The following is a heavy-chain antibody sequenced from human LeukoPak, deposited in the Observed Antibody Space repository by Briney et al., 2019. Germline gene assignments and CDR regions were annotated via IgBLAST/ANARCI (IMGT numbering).Heavy chain of an antibody. CDR3: AKDRRRFWSGYLDY. Sequence: GGSLRLSCAASGFRLSNYAISWVRQAPGKGLEWVSGISDSGGTTYYADPVKGRFTISRDNSKNTLYLQMNSLTAEDTAVYYCAKDRRRFWSGYLDYWGQGALVTVSS. CDR1: GFRLSNYA. J-gene: IGHJ4*02. CDR2: ISDSGGTT. V-gene: IGHV3-23*01. D-gene: IGHD3-3*01.